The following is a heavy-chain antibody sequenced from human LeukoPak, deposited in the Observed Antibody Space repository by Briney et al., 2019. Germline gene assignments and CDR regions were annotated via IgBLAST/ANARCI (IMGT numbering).Heavy chain of an antibody. CDR3: ASIGALWCLDP. CDR1: GYTFTSYG. Sequence: VASVTVSCKASGYTFTSYGISWVRQAPGQGLEWMGWISAYNGNTNYAQKLQGRVTMTTDTSTSTAYMELRSLRSDDTAVYYCASIGALWCLDPWGQGTLVTVSS. CDR2: ISAYNGNT. J-gene: IGHJ5*02. D-gene: IGHD2-8*01. V-gene: IGHV1-18*01.